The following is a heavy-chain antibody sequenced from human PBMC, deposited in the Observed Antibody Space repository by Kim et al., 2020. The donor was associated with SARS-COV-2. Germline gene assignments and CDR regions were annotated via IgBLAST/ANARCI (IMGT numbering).Heavy chain of an antibody. Sequence: GGSLRLSCAASGFTFSSYAMHWVRQAPGKGLEWVAVISYDGSNKYYADSVKGRFTISRDNSKNTLYLQMNSLRAEDTAVYYCARDVLAARLKGYDYYYYGMDVWGQGTTVTVSS. CDR1: GFTFSSYA. D-gene: IGHD6-6*01. J-gene: IGHJ6*02. V-gene: IGHV3-30*04. CDR2: ISYDGSNK. CDR3: ARDVLAARLKGYDYYYYGMDV.